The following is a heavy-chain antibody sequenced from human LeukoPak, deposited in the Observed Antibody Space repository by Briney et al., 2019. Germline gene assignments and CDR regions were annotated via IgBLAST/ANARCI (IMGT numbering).Heavy chain of an antibody. CDR1: GFTFSTYW. D-gene: IGHD2-15*01. V-gene: IGHV3-74*01. J-gene: IGHJ4*02. CDR3: VRGSTERAYFDY. CDR2: IHSEGTAT. Sequence: PGGSLRLSCTASGFTFSTYWMHWVRQAPGKGLLWVSRIHSEGTATNYADSVKGRFTISRDNAKNTLYLQMNSLRAEDTGVYYCVRGSTERAYFDYWGQGTLVTVSS.